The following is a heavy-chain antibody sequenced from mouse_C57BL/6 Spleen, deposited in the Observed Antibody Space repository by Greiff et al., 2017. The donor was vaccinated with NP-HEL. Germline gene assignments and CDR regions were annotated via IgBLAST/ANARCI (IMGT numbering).Heavy chain of an antibody. Sequence: VQLQQSGAELVRPGTSVKMSCKASGYTFTNYWIGWAKQRPGHGLEWIGDIYPGGGYTNYTEKFKGKATLTADKSSSTAYMQFSSLTSEDSAIYYCSRWDTTVVADWYFDVWGTGTTVTVSS. CDR1: GYTFTNYW. D-gene: IGHD1-1*01. CDR3: SRWDTTVVADWYFDV. CDR2: IYPGGGYT. V-gene: IGHV1-63*01. J-gene: IGHJ1*03.